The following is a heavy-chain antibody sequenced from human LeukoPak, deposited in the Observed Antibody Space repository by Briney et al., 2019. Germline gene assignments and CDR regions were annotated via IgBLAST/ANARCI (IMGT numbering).Heavy chain of an antibody. Sequence: SETLSLTCTVSGGSISSSNYYWGWIRQPPGKGLEWIGSIYYSGSTYYNPSLKSRVTISVDTSKNQFSLTLSSVTAADTAVYHCARQSSDILTGYYRGPYYYYGMDVWGQGTTVTVSS. CDR1: GGSISSSNYY. CDR3: ARQSSDILTGYYRGPYYYYGMDV. CDR2: IYYSGST. D-gene: IGHD3-9*01. J-gene: IGHJ6*02. V-gene: IGHV4-39*01.